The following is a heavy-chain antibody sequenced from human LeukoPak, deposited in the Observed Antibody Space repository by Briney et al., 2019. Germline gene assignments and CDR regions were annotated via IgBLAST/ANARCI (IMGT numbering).Heavy chain of an antibody. CDR2: INGNSGGT. CDR1: GYTFTGYY. CDR3: ARGSFAHYGSGSYYNVNWFDP. Sequence: ASVKVPCKASGYTFTGYYMHWVRQAPGQGLEWMGWINGNSGGTKYAQKFQGRVTMTRDTSISTAYMELSSLRSEDTAVYYCARGSFAHYGSGSYYNVNWFDPWGQGTLVTVSS. J-gene: IGHJ5*02. D-gene: IGHD3-10*01. V-gene: IGHV1-2*02.